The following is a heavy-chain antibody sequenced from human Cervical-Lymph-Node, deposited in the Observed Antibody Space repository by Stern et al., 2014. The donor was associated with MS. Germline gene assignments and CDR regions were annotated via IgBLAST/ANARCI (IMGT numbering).Heavy chain of an antibody. CDR2: ISSSSSTI. CDR3: ARDPNYGDYYYYYGMDV. Sequence: EVQLVESGGGLVQPGGSLRLSCAASGFTFSRYSMNWVRQAPGKGLEWVSYISSSSSTIYYADSVKGRFTISRDNAKNSLYLQMNSLRDEDTAVYYCARDPNYGDYYYYYGMDVWGQGTTVTVSS. CDR1: GFTFSRYS. J-gene: IGHJ6*02. V-gene: IGHV3-48*02. D-gene: IGHD4/OR15-4a*01.